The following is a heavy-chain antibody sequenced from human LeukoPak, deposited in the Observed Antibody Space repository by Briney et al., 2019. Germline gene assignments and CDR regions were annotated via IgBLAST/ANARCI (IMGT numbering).Heavy chain of an antibody. V-gene: IGHV1-2*02. CDR2: INPKSGGT. Sequence: APVKVSCKASGYTFTGYYMHWVRQAPGQGLEWMGWINPKSGGTNYAQKFQGRVTMTRDTSISTAYMELSRLRSDDTAVYYCARVGGYCSSTSCYSWFDPWGQGTLVTVSS. CDR1: GYTFTGYY. D-gene: IGHD2-2*02. CDR3: ARVGGYCSSTSCYSWFDP. J-gene: IGHJ5*02.